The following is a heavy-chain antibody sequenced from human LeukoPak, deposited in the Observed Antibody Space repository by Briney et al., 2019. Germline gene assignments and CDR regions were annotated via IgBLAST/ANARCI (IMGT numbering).Heavy chain of an antibody. J-gene: IGHJ3*02. V-gene: IGHV3-30-3*01. CDR2: TSSDLNVK. CDR3: ARGGIQLWLDAFDI. CDR1: GFTFRNYV. Sequence: GGSLRLSCAASGFTFRNYVIHWVRQAPGKGLEWVAVTSSDLNVKLYADSVKGRFTISRDNAKNSLYLQMNSLRAEDTAVYYCARGGIQLWLDAFDIWGQGTMVTVSS. D-gene: IGHD5-18*01.